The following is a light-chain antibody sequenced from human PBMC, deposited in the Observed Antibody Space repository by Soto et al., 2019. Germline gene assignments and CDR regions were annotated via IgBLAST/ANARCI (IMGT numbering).Light chain of an antibody. CDR3: QQYGSSPFT. CDR1: QSLSNSY. J-gene: IGKJ4*01. CDR2: GAS. V-gene: IGKV3-20*01. Sequence: EIVLTQSPGTLSLSPGERATLSCRASQSLSNSYLAWYQQRPGQAPRLLIYGASSRATGIPDRFSGSGSGTDFTLTISRLEPGDFAVYYCQQYGSSPFTFGGGTKVDIK.